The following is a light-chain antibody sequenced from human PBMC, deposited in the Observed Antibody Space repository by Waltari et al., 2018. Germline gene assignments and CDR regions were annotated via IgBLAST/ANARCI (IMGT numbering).Light chain of an antibody. CDR1: SLRSYY. CDR3: NSRDSSGNAGV. J-gene: IGLJ2*01. V-gene: IGLV3-19*01. CDR2: GKN. Sequence: SSELTQDPAVSVALGQTVRITCQGNSLRSYYASWYHQRPGQAPRLVMFGKNNRPSGVPDRFSGSNSENTASLTITGAQAEDEAAYYCNSRDSSGNAGVFGAGTKLTVL.